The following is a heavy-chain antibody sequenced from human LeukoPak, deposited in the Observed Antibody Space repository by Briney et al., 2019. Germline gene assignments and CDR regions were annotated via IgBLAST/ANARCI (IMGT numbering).Heavy chain of an antibody. J-gene: IGHJ4*02. V-gene: IGHV1-69*05. CDR3: ARGPLYYYGSGRYQLDY. D-gene: IGHD3-10*01. Sequence: SVKVSCKASGGTFSSYAISWVRQAPGQGLEWMGGIIPIFGTANYAQKFQGRVTMTRDTSTCTVYMELSSLRSEDTAVYYCARGPLYYYGSGRYQLDYWGQGTLVTVSS. CDR2: IIPIFGTA. CDR1: GGTFSSYA.